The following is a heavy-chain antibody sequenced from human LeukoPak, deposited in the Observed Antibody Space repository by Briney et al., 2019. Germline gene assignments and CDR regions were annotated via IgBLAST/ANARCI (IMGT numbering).Heavy chain of an antibody. CDR1: GFTFSNSW. CDR2: IKQDGSDK. CDR3: ARDRIAGHLFFDY. Sequence: GGSLRLSCALSGFTSGFTFSNSWMSWVRQAPGRGLEWVANIKQDGSDKYYVDSVKGRFTISRDNAKNSLYLQMNSLRAEDTAVYYCARDRIAGHLFFDYWGQGTLVTVSS. J-gene: IGHJ4*02. V-gene: IGHV3-7*01. D-gene: IGHD6-13*01.